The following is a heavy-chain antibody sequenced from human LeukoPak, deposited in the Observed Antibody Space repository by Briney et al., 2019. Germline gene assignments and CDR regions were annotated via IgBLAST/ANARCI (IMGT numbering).Heavy chain of an antibody. V-gene: IGHV3-23*01. J-gene: IGHJ3*02. CDR2: ISGSGGST. CDR3: AKGKPRYYYDSSGYYEGAFDI. D-gene: IGHD3-22*01. Sequence: GGSLRLSCAASGFTFSSYAMSWVRQAPGKGLEWVSAISGSGGSTYYADSVKGRFTISRDNSKNTLYLQMNSLRAEDTAVYYCAKGKPRYYYDSSGYYEGAFDIWGQGIMVTVSS. CDR1: GFTFSSYA.